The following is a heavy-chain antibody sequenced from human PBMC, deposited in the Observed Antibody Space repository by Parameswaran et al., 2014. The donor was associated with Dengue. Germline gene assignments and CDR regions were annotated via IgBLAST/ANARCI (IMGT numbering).Heavy chain of an antibody. D-gene: IGHD6-13*01. Sequence: VRQAPGKGLEWVAVISYDGSNKYYADSVKGRFTISRDNSKNTLYLQMNSLRAEDTAVYYCARVVAAAGTNHDAFDIWGQGTMVTVSS. CDR2: ISYDGSNK. V-gene: IGHV3-30-3*01. CDR3: ARVVAAAGTNHDAFDI. J-gene: IGHJ3*02.